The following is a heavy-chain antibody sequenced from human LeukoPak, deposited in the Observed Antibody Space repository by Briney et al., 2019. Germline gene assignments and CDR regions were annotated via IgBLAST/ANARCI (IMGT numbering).Heavy chain of an antibody. CDR2: ISYDGSKK. D-gene: IGHD3-3*01. J-gene: IGHJ4*02. Sequence: PGGSLRLSCAVSGFTSSSYAVHWVRQAPGKGLEWVSLISYDGSKKYYADSVKGRFTISRDNSKNRLYLQMNSLRTEDTAVYYCARDREIWSGYYGPFDYWGQGTLVTVSS. CDR3: ARDREIWSGYYGPFDY. CDR1: GFTSSSYA. V-gene: IGHV3-30*01.